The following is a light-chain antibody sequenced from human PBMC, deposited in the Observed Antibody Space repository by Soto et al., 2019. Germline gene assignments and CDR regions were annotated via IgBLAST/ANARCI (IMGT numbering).Light chain of an antibody. CDR1: QSVSSN. CDR3: QQYNNWPAWT. J-gene: IGKJ1*01. Sequence: EIVMTQSPATLSVSPGERATLSCRASQSVSSNLAWYQQKPGQAPRLLIYGASTRATGIPARFSGSGSGTEFTLNISSLQSEDFAVYYCQQYNNWPAWTFGLGTKV. V-gene: IGKV3-15*01. CDR2: GAS.